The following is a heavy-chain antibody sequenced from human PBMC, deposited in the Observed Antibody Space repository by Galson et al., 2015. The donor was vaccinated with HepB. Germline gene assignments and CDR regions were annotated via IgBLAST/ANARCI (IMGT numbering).Heavy chain of an antibody. J-gene: IGHJ6*02. V-gene: IGHV3-53*04. CDR1: GFTVSSDY. D-gene: IGHD5-18*01. CDR2: IYSGGST. CDR3: ARYRYAYYYYYGMDV. Sequence: SLRLSCAASGFTVSSDYMSWVRQAPGKGLEWVSVIYSGGSTYYADSVKGRFTISRHNSKNTLYLQMNSLRAEDTAVYYCARYRYAYYYYYGMDVWGQGTTVTVSS.